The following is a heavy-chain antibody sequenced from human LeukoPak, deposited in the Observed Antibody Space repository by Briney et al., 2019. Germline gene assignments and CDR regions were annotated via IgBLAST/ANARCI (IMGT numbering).Heavy chain of an antibody. D-gene: IGHD1-26*01. J-gene: IGHJ4*02. CDR1: GFSFSVYA. CDR2: FGGSGGGP. CDR3: AKARGATVNDPADY. V-gene: IGHV3-23*01. Sequence: GGSLRLSGAASGFSFSVYAMNWVRQAPGKGLEWVSSFGGSGGGPWHAASVKGRFSISRDNSKNTLYLQMSSLSDEDTALYYCAKARGATVNDPADYWGQGILVTVSS.